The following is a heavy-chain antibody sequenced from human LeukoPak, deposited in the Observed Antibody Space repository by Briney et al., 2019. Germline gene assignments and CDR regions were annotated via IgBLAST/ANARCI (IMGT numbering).Heavy chain of an antibody. CDR1: GFTFSSYA. Sequence: GGSLRLSCEASGFTFSSYAIRWVRQAPGTGLEWVSSIPGSGGATYYADSARGRFSISRDSSKNTVYLQMNSLRAEDTAVYYCAKRGYSYGDFDYWGQGTLVTVSS. J-gene: IGHJ4*02. CDR3: AKRGYSYGDFDY. D-gene: IGHD5-18*01. V-gene: IGHV3-23*01. CDR2: IPGSGGAT.